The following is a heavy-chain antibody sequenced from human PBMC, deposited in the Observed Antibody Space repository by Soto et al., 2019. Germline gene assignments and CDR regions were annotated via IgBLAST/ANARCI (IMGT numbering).Heavy chain of an antibody. CDR2: IIPILGIA. J-gene: IGHJ4*02. Sequence: QVQLVQSGAEVKKPGSSVKVSCKASGGTFSSYTISWVRQAPGQGLEWMGRIIPILGIANYAQKFQGRVTITADKSTSTAYMELSSLRADDTAVYYCSRGMYRGSYRFDYWGQGTLVTVSS. CDR1: GGTFSSYT. D-gene: IGHD1-26*01. V-gene: IGHV1-69*02. CDR3: SRGMYRGSYRFDY.